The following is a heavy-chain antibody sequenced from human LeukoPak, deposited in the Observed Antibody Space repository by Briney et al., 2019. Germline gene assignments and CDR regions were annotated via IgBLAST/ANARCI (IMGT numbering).Heavy chain of an antibody. J-gene: IGHJ6*03. CDR1: GGSFSGYY. Sequence: SETLSLTCAVYGGSFSGYYWSWIRQPQGKGLEWIGEINHSGSTNYNPSLKSRVTISVDTSKNQFSLKLSSVTAADTAVYYCARGLGHGSGWYLYYYYYMDVWGKGTTVTVSS. CDR2: INHSGST. CDR3: ARGLGHGSGWYLYYYYYMDV. V-gene: IGHV4-34*01. D-gene: IGHD6-19*01.